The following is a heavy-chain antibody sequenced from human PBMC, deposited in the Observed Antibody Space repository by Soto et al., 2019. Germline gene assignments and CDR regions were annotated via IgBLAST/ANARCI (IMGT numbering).Heavy chain of an antibody. V-gene: IGHV4-61*08. Sequence: SETLSLTCTVSGGPIIKGDSYLNWIRQHPEKGLEWMGYINYRGTTNYNPSLKSRITISIDTSKNQFSLRLISVTAADTAVYYCARGEPLDYWGQGTLVTVSS. CDR3: ARGEPLDY. CDR2: INYRGTT. CDR1: GGPIIKGDSY. J-gene: IGHJ4*02.